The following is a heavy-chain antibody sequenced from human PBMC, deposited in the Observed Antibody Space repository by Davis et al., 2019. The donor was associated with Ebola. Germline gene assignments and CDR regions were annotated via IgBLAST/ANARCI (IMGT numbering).Heavy chain of an antibody. CDR1: GYSFTSYW. D-gene: IGHD6-6*01. CDR2: IYPGDSDT. J-gene: IGHJ6*03. CDR3: ARRAQTSRIAARQGYYYMDV. V-gene: IGHV5-51*01. Sequence: GESLKISCKGSGYSFTSYWIGWVRQMPGKGLEWMGIIYPGDSDTRYSPSFQGQVTISADKSISTAYLQWSSLKASETAMYYCARRAQTSRIAARQGYYYMDVWGKGTTVTVSS.